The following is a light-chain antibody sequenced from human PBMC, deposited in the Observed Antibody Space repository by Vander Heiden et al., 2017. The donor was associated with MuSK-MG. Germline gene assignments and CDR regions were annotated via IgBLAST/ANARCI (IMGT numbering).Light chain of an antibody. Sequence: DIQMTQSPSTLSASVGDRVTITCRASQNIGTSLAWYQQKPGKAPQLLIYKASNLESGVPSRLSGSGSGTEFTLTISRLQPGDFATYYCQHYESASSWTFAQGTKVELK. CDR1: QNIGTS. CDR3: QHYESASSWT. J-gene: IGKJ1*01. CDR2: KAS. V-gene: IGKV1-5*03.